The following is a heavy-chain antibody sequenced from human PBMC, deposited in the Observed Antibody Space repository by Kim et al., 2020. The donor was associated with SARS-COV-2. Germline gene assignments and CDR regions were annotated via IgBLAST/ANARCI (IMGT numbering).Heavy chain of an antibody. Sequence: ASVKVSCKASGYSFTSYGFSWVRQAPGQGLEWMGWISAYNGNTNYAQKLQGRVTMTTDTSTSTAYMELRSLRSDDTAVYYCARSMSGQGVNYNYGMDVWGQGTTVTVSS. CDR3: ARSMSGQGVNYNYGMDV. D-gene: IGHD3-10*01. J-gene: IGHJ6*02. CDR2: ISAYNGNT. CDR1: GYSFTSYG. V-gene: IGHV1-18*01.